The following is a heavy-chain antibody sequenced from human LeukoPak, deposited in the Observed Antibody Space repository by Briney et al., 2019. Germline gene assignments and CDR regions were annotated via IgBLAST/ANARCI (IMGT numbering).Heavy chain of an antibody. D-gene: IGHD3-3*01. CDR1: GFTFSSYG. J-gene: IGHJ6*03. CDR2: ISYDGSNK. Sequence: GGSLRLSCAASGFTFSSYGMHWVRQAPGKGLEWVAVISYDGSNKYYADSVKGRFTISRDNSKNTLYLQMNSLRAEDTAVYYCAKDGLFFGVVKYYYYYYMDVWGKGTTVTVSS. CDR3: AKDGLFFGVVKYYYYYYMDV. V-gene: IGHV3-30*18.